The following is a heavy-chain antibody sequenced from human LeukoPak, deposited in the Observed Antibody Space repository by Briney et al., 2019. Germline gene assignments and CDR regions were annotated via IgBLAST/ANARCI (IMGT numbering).Heavy chain of an antibody. Sequence: GGSLRLSCAASGFTFRSYSMNWVRQAPGKGLECVSSISSRSRHIYYAGSVKGRFTISRDDAGNLLSLQMNSLRAEDTAVYYCVRDLDTITTAFLVYWGQGTQVTVSS. CDR2: ISSRSRHI. V-gene: IGHV3-21*06. CDR3: VRDLDTITTAFLVY. CDR1: GFTFRSYS. D-gene: IGHD4-11*01. J-gene: IGHJ4*02.